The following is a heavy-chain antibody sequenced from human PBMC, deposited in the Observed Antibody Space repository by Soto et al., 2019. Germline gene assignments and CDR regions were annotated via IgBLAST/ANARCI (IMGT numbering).Heavy chain of an antibody. J-gene: IGHJ6*02. CDR3: ARVLDCSSTSCYFEVYGMDV. CDR2: IIPIFGTA. CDR1: RGTFSSYA. D-gene: IGHD2-2*01. Sequence: SVKVSCKASRGTFSSYAISWVCQAPGQWLEWMGGIIPIFGTANYAQKFQGRVTITADKSTSTAYMELSSLRSEDTAVYYCARVLDCSSTSCYFEVYGMDVWGQGTTVTVSS. V-gene: IGHV1-69*06.